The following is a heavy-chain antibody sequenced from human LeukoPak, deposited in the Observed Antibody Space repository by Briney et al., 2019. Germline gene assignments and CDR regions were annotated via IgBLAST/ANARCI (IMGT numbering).Heavy chain of an antibody. CDR3: ARVEKRYCSSTSCYRTYYYYYMDV. J-gene: IGHJ6*03. V-gene: IGHV3-11*01. CDR1: GFTFSDYY. D-gene: IGHD2-2*01. CDR2: ISSSGSTI. Sequence: PGGSLRLSCAASGFTFSDYYMSWIRQAPGKGLGWVSYISSSGSTIYYADSVKGRFTISRDNAKNSLYLQMNSLRAEDTAVYYCARVEKRYCSSTSCYRTYYYYYMDVWGKGTTVTISS.